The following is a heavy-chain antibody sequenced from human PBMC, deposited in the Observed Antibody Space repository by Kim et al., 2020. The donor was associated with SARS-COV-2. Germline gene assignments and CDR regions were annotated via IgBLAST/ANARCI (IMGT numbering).Heavy chain of an antibody. J-gene: IGHJ4*02. Sequence: SGPTLVNPTQTLTLTCTFSGFSLSTSGVGVGWIRQPPGKALEWLALIYWDDDKRYSPSLKSRLTITKDTSKNQVVLTMTNMDPVDTATYYCALLHYYYDSSGYCYRDYWGQGTLVAVSS. CDR2: IYWDDDK. CDR1: GFSLSTSGVG. D-gene: IGHD3-22*01. V-gene: IGHV2-5*02. CDR3: ALLHYYYDSSGYCYRDY.